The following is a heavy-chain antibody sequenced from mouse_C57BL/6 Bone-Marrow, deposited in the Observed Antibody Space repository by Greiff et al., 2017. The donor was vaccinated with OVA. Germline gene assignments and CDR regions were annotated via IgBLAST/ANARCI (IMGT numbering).Heavy chain of an antibody. D-gene: IGHD2-3*01. J-gene: IGHJ2*01. V-gene: IGHV1-50*01. CDR2: IDPSDSYT. CDR3: ALYDTPFDY. Sequence: QVQLQQPGAELVKPGASVKLSCKASGYTFTSYWMQWVNQRPGQGLEWIGEIDPSDSYTNYNQKFKGKATLTVDTSSSTAYMQLSSLTSEDSAVYYCALYDTPFDYWGQGTTLTVSS. CDR1: GYTFTSYW.